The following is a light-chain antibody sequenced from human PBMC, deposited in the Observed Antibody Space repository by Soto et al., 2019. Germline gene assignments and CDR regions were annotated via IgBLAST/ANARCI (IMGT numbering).Light chain of an antibody. Sequence: EIVLTQSPGTLSLSPGERATLSCRASQSVSSSYLAWYQQKPGQAPRLLIYGASSRATGIPDRFSGSGSGTDFTLTISRLEPEDFAVYYCQQRSIWPPWTFGQGTKV. CDR2: GAS. CDR1: QSVSSSY. CDR3: QQRSIWPPWT. V-gene: IGKV3-20*01. J-gene: IGKJ1*01.